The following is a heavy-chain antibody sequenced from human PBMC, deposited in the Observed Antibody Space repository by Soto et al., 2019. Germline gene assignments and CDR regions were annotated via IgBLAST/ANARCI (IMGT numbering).Heavy chain of an antibody. D-gene: IGHD1-26*01. CDR1: GGSISSSRCH. J-gene: IGHJ3*02. Sequence: SETLSLTCTVSGGSISSSRCHWGWIRQPPGKGLEWIASIKYSGTTFYNPSLKSRVTLSVDTSKNQFALKLSSVTAAETAVYYCARQGTTGSYYDAFDIWGQGTMVTVSS. CDR2: IKYSGTT. V-gene: IGHV4-39*01. CDR3: ARQGTTGSYYDAFDI.